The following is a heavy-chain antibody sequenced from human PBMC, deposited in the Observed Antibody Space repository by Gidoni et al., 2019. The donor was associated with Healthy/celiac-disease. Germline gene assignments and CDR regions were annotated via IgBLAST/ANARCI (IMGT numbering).Heavy chain of an antibody. CDR1: GFHVSSYA. Sequence: EVQLLESGGGLVQPGGSLRLSCAASGFHVSSYAMSWVRQAPGKGLEWVSAISGSGGSTYYADSVKGRFTISRDNSKNTLYLQMNSLRAEDTAVYYCAKGGGEQYWLVQEIDYWGQGTLVTVSS. CDR3: AKGGGEQYWLVQEIDY. D-gene: IGHD6-19*01. J-gene: IGHJ4*02. V-gene: IGHV3-23*01. CDR2: ISGSGGST.